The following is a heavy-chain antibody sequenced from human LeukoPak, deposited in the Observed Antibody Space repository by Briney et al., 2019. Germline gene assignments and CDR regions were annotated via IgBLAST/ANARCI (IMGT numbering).Heavy chain of an antibody. D-gene: IGHD6-13*01. Sequence: GGSLRLSCAASGFTFSSYGMHWVRQAPGKGLEWVAVIWYDGSNKYYADSVKGRFTISRDNSKNTLYLQMNSLRAEDTAVYYCARDLGSYSSSWYGAYYYGMDVWGKGATVTVSS. V-gene: IGHV3-33*01. CDR2: IWYDGSNK. CDR3: ARDLGSYSSSWYGAYYYGMDV. CDR1: GFTFSSYG. J-gene: IGHJ6*04.